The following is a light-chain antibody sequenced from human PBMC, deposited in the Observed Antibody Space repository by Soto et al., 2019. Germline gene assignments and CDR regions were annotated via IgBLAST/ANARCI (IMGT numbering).Light chain of an antibody. CDR3: SSYTSSSTYV. J-gene: IGLJ1*01. CDR1: SSDVGSSNG. V-gene: IGLV2-18*02. Sequence: QSALTQPPSVSGSPGQSVAISCTGTSSDVGSSNGVSWYQQPPGTAPKLMIYDVSNRPSGVPDRFSGSTSGNTASLTISGLQAEDEADYYCSSYTSSSTYVFGTGTKGTVL. CDR2: DVS.